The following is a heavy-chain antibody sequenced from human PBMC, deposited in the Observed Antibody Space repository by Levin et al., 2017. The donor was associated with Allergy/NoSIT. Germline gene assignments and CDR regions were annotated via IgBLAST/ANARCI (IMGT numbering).Heavy chain of an antibody. Sequence: VASVKVSCKGSEYTFTDYFMHWVRQAPGQGLEWMGRINPKSGGTTYAQKFQGRVTVTRDTSISTTYMELNRLRSDDTAVYYCAREQTEGLYFFDYWGLGTLVTVSS. CDR2: INPKSGGT. V-gene: IGHV1-2*06. CDR3: AREQTEGLYFFDY. J-gene: IGHJ4*02. D-gene: IGHD2-21*02. CDR1: EYTFTDYF.